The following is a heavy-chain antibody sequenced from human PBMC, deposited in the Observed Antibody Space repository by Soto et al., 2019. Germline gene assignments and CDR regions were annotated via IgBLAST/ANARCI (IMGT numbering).Heavy chain of an antibody. CDR2: ISYDGSNK. Sequence: PGGSLRLSCAASGFTFSSYGMHWVRQAPGKGLEWVAVISYDGSNKYYADSVKGRFTISRDNSKNTLYLQMNSLRAEDTAVYYCAKDSIPYYYYYGMDVWGQGTTVTSP. CDR1: GFTFSSYG. J-gene: IGHJ6*02. V-gene: IGHV3-30*18. D-gene: IGHD2-21*01. CDR3: AKDSIPYYYYYGMDV.